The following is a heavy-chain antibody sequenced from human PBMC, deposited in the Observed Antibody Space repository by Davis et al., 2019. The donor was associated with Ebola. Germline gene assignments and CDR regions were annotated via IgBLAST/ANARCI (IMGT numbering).Heavy chain of an antibody. J-gene: IGHJ6*02. CDR1: GFTFSSYG. V-gene: IGHV3-30*02. CDR2: IWYDGSNK. D-gene: IGHD3-10*01. CDR3: AKDQYYGSGSYLSYGMDV. Sequence: GESLKISCAASGFTFSSYGMHWVRQAPGKGLEWVAVIWYDGSNKYYADSVKGRFTISRDNSKNTLYLQMNSLRAEDTAVYYCAKDQYYGSGSYLSYGMDVWGQGTTVTVSS.